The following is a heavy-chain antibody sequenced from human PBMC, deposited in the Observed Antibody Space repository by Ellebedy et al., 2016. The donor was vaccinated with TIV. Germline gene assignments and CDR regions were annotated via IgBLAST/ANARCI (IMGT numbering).Heavy chain of an antibody. CDR1: GFPFTTFY. Sequence: ASVKVSCKASGFPFTTFYMHWVRQAPAQGLEWMGIINPSGGSTTYAQKFQGRVTMTRDTSTSTVYMELSSLRSEDTAVYHRASDEHSSSWYSFDYWGQGTLVTVSS. CDR3: ASDEHSSSWYSFDY. J-gene: IGHJ4*02. CDR2: INPSGGST. V-gene: IGHV1-46*01. D-gene: IGHD6-13*01.